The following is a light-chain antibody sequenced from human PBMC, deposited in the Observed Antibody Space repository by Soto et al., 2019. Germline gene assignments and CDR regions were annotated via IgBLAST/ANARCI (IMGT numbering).Light chain of an antibody. Sequence: QSAPTQPASVSGSPGQSITISCTGTSSDIGSNNYVSWYQQHPGKAPKVMIYEVSNRPSGVSNRFSGSKSGNTAYLTISGLPAEEEADYYCSSYTVTSVTLYVFGTGTKVTVL. J-gene: IGLJ1*01. V-gene: IGLV2-14*01. CDR2: EVS. CDR1: SSDIGSNNY. CDR3: SSYTVTSVTLYV.